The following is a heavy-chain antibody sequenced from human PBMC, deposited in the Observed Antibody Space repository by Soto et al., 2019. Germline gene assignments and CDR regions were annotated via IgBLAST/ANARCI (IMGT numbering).Heavy chain of an antibody. V-gene: IGHV3-21*01. Sequence: EVQLVESGGGLVKPGGSLRLSCAASGFTFSSYSMNWVRQAPGKGLEWVSSISSSSSYIYYVDSVKGRFTISRDNAKNSLYLQMNSLRAEDTAVYYCARDIAVAGTRYFDYWGQGTLVTVSS. CDR2: ISSSSSYI. CDR3: ARDIAVAGTRYFDY. CDR1: GFTFSSYS. J-gene: IGHJ4*02. D-gene: IGHD6-19*01.